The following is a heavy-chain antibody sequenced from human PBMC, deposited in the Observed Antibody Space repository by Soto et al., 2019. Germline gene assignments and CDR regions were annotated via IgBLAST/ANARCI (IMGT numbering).Heavy chain of an antibody. CDR3: ARSRSDIPKKVYYGMDV. D-gene: IGHD2-15*01. CDR2: ISAYNGNT. J-gene: IGHJ6*02. V-gene: IGHV1-18*01. CDR1: GYTFTSYG. Sequence: QVQLVQSGAEVKKPGASVKVSCKASGYTFTSYGISWVRQAPGQGLEWMGWISAYNGNTNYAQKLQGRVTMTTDTSTSTAYMELRSLRSDDTAVYYCARSRSDIPKKVYYGMDVWGQGTTVTVSS.